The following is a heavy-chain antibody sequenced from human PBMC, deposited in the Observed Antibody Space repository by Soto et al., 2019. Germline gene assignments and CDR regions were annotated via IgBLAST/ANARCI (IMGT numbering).Heavy chain of an antibody. CDR2: IGTSAST. CDR1: GFTFSSYS. D-gene: IGHD2-2*01. V-gene: IGHV3-23*01. J-gene: IGHJ4*02. CDR3: ADLSRYCTSSNCD. Sequence: DVRLLESVGGLVQPGGSLRLSCAASGFTFSSYSMSWVRQAPGKGLEWVSTIGTSASTYYGDSVRGRFTISRDNSRNTLYLQMNSLRAEDTALYYCADLSRYCTSSNCDWGQGTLVTVSS.